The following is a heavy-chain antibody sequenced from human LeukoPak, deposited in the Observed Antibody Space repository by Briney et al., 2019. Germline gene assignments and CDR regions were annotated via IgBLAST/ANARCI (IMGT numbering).Heavy chain of an antibody. Sequence: ASVKVSCKASGYTFTNYGISWVRQAPGQGLEWMGWISAYNDNTNYAQKLQGRVTMTTETSTTTVYMEMRSLRSDDTAVYYCARDRDSTSWNYYYYGMDVWGQGTTVTVSS. J-gene: IGHJ6*02. CDR3: ARDRDSTSWNYYYYGMDV. D-gene: IGHD6-13*01. CDR2: ISAYNDNT. V-gene: IGHV1-18*01. CDR1: GYTFTNYG.